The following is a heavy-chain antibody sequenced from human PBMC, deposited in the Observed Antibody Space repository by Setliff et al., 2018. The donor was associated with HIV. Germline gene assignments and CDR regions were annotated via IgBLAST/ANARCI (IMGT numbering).Heavy chain of an antibody. D-gene: IGHD4-4*01. Sequence: GASVKASCKASGGTFRSHEISWVRQAPGQGLEWMGGIVPILNTGNCAPKFQGRVTITADDSTSTAYMELSSLRSEDTAVYYCAMSMTTYPVSRAFDSWGQGTMVTVSS. CDR2: IVPILNTG. V-gene: IGHV1-69*13. CDR3: AMSMTTYPVSRAFDS. CDR1: GGTFRSHE. J-gene: IGHJ3*02.